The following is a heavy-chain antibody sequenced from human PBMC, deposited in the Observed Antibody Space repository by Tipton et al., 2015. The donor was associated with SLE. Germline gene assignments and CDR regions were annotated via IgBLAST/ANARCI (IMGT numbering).Heavy chain of an antibody. CDR3: ARVPSLSLFDY. V-gene: IGHV1-8*02. J-gene: IGHJ4*02. Sequence: QLVQSGAEVKKPGASVKVSCKASGYTFTGYYMHWVRQAPGQGLEWMGWMNPNSGNTGYAQKFQGRVTMTRNTSVSTAYMELSSLRSEDTAVYYCARVPSLSLFDYWGQGTLVTVSS. D-gene: IGHD3-16*02. CDR1: GYTFTGYY. CDR2: MNPNSGNT.